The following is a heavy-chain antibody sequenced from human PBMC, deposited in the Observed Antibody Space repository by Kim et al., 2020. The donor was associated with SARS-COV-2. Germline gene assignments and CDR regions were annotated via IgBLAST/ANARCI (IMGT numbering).Heavy chain of an antibody. CDR2: IWYDGSNK. J-gene: IGHJ4*02. CDR3: ATARRIVGATSLDY. Sequence: GGSLRLSCAASGFTFSSYGMHWVRQAPGKGLEWVAVIWYDGSNKYYADSVKGRFTISRDNSKNTLYLQMNSLRAEDTAVYYCATARRIVGATSLDYWGQGTLVTVSS. D-gene: IGHD1-26*01. CDR1: GFTFSSYG. V-gene: IGHV3-33*01.